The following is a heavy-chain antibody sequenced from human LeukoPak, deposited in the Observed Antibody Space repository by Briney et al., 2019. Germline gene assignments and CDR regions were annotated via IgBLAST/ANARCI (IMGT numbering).Heavy chain of an antibody. D-gene: IGHD5-18*01. CDR1: GFTFSTYS. CDR2: ISWGSNVI. CDR3: ARDPGYSYTLDY. V-gene: IGHV3-48*02. J-gene: IGHJ4*02. Sequence: GGSLRLSCTASGFTFSTYSMNWVRQAPGKGPEWLSYISWGSNVIYYADSVKGRFTTSRDDAKNSLFLQMNSLTDEDTAVYYCARDPGYSYTLDYWGRGTLVTVSS.